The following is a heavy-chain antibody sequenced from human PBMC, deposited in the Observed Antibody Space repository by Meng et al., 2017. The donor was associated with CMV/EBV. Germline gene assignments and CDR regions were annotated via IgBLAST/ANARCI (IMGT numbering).Heavy chain of an antibody. CDR2: INWNGGST. V-gene: IGHV3-20*04. Sequence: GGSLRLSCVASGFTFDDYGMSWVRQAPGKGLEWVSGINWNGGSTGYADSVKGRFTISRDNAKNSLYLQMNSLRAEDTALYYCARTDCSSTSCPKYYFDYWGQGTLVTVSS. CDR1: GFTFDDYG. D-gene: IGHD2-2*01. J-gene: IGHJ4*02. CDR3: ARTDCSSTSCPKYYFDY.